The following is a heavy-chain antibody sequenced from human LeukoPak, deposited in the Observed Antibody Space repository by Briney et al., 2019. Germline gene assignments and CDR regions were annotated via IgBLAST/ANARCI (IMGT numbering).Heavy chain of an antibody. CDR1: GFTFSDYY. Sequence: GGSLRLSCAASGFTFSDYYMSWIRQAPGKGLEWVSYISSSGSTIYYADSVKGRFTISRDNAKNSLYLQMNSLRAEDTAVYYCARDVSMIPPAFDIWGQGTMVTVSS. D-gene: IGHD2/OR15-2a*01. J-gene: IGHJ3*02. CDR2: ISSSGSTI. V-gene: IGHV3-11*01. CDR3: ARDVSMIPPAFDI.